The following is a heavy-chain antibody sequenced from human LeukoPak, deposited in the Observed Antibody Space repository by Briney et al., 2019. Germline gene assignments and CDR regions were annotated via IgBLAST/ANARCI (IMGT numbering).Heavy chain of an antibody. CDR3: ARDRNYYDSSGYYFAN. CDR2: IYHSGNT. CDR1: GGSVSSGSSF. J-gene: IGHJ4*02. Sequence: SEALSLTCTVSGGSVSSGSSFWSWIRQPPGKGLEWIGYIYHSGNTNYNPSLKSRVTISVDTSKSQLSLKLNSVTAADTAVYYCARDRNYYDSSGYYFANWGQGTLVTVSS. D-gene: IGHD3-22*01. V-gene: IGHV4-61*01.